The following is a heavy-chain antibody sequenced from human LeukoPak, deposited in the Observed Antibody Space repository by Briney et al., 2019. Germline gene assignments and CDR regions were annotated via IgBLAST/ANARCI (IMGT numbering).Heavy chain of an antibody. CDR1: GFTFSSCS. CDR3: ARDRGYYDILTGLRPGAFDI. D-gene: IGHD3-9*01. J-gene: IGHJ3*02. V-gene: IGHV3-21*01. CDR2: ISSSSSYI. Sequence: PGGSLRLSCAASGFTFSSCSMNWVRQAPGKGLEWVSSISSSSSYIYYADSVKGRFTISRDNAKNSLYLQMNSLRAEDTAVYYCARDRGYYDILTGLRPGAFDIWGQGTMVTVSS.